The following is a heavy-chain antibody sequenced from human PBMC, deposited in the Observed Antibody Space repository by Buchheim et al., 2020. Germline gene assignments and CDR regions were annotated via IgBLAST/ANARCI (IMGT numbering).Heavy chain of an antibody. D-gene: IGHD2-21*01. J-gene: IGHJ4*02. CDR3: ARVRTVVTY. CDR2: INQDGTEK. Sequence: EVQLVESGGGLVQPGGSLRLSCAASGFTFSTYWMSWVRQAPGKGLEWVANINQDGTEKYYVDSVKGRFSISRDNAQNSLYLRMNSLTAEDTAVYYCARVRTVVTYWGQGTL. V-gene: IGHV3-7*01. CDR1: GFTFSTYW.